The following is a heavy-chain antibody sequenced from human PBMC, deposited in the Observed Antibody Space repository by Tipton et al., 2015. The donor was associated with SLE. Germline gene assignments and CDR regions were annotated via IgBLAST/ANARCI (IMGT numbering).Heavy chain of an antibody. J-gene: IGHJ5*02. Sequence: SLRLSCEASGFSFGNYGMSWVRQGPGKGLEWVAVISYDGSNTYYADSVKGRFTISRDNAKNSLYLQMNSLRAEDTAVYYCARDPGQFVSGPWGQGILVTVSS. D-gene: IGHD3-10*01. CDR2: ISYDGSNT. CDR3: ARDPGQFVSGP. V-gene: IGHV3-30*03. CDR1: GFSFGNYG.